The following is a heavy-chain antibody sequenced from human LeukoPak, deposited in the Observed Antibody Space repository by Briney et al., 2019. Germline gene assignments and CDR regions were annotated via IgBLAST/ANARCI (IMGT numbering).Heavy chain of an antibody. CDR1: GGSINSGDYY. D-gene: IGHD3-16*01. Sequence: PSETLSLTCTVSGGSINSGDYYWVWIRQPPGKGLEWIGSIYYSGSTSYNPSLKSRVTISVDTSKNQFSLKLSSVTAADTAVYYCARETSQKGAHYMDVWGKGTTVTISS. CDR2: IYYSGST. CDR3: ARETSQKGAHYMDV. V-gene: IGHV4-39*07. J-gene: IGHJ6*03.